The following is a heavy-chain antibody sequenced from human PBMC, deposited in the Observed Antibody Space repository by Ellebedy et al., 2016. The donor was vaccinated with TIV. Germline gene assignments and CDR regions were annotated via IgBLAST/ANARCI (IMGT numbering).Heavy chain of an antibody. J-gene: IGHJ4*02. V-gene: IGHV3-30-3*01. CDR1: GFTFSTYA. CDR2: ISNDGSTK. Sequence: PGGSLRLSCAASGFTFSTYAMHWVRQAPGKGLEWVAVISNDGSTKYYADSVKGRITISRDNSKNTLYLQMNTLRAEDTALYYCARGEVATICDYWGQGTLVTVSS. CDR3: ARGEVATICDY. D-gene: IGHD5-24*01.